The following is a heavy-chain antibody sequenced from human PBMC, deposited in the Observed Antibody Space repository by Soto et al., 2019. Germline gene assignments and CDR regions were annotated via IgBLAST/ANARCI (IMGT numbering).Heavy chain of an antibody. V-gene: IGHV3-66*01. Sequence: GGSLRLSCAASGFTVSSNYMSWVRQAPGKGLEWVSVIYSGGSTYYADSVKGRFTISRDNSKNTLYLQMNSLRAEDTAVYYCARSVMDEGFGELLMAHAFDIWGQGTMVTVSS. D-gene: IGHD3-10*01. J-gene: IGHJ3*02. CDR3: ARSVMDEGFGELLMAHAFDI. CDR1: GFTVSSNY. CDR2: IYSGGST.